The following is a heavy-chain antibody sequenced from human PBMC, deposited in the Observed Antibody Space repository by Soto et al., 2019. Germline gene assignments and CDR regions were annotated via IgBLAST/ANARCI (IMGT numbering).Heavy chain of an antibody. Sequence: PSETLSLTCTVSGDSITNSIYYWGRFRQPPGKGLEWIASIYYIGSTYYNPSLKSRVTISVDTSNNQFSLNLNSVTASDTAVYYCAGRNSLASVSLNFRELSNYKWIDPWGPGTLVTVSS. CDR2: IYYIGST. CDR1: GDSITNSIYY. D-gene: IGHD3-16*02. J-gene: IGHJ5*02. CDR3: AGRNSLASVSLNFRELSNYKWIDP. V-gene: IGHV4-39*01.